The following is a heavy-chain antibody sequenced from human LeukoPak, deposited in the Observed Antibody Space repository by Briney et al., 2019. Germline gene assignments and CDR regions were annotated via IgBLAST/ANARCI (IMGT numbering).Heavy chain of an antibody. CDR3: AREVMVRGVSAFDI. D-gene: IGHD3-10*01. CDR1: GGSISSFY. J-gene: IGHJ3*02. Sequence: SETLSLTCTVSGGSISSFYWSWIRQPPGKGLEWIGYMYYSGSTNYNPSLKSRVTISVDTSKNQLSLKLNSVTAVDTAVYYCAREVMVRGVSAFDIWGQGAMVTVSS. CDR2: MYYSGST. V-gene: IGHV4-59*01.